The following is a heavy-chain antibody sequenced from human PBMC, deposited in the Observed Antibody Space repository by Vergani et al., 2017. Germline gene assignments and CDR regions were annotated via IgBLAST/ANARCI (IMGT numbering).Heavy chain of an antibody. Sequence: QVQLVQSGAEVKKPGASVKVSCKASGYTFTSYGISWVRQAPGQGLEWMGWISAYNGNTNYAQKLQGRVTMTTDTSTSTAYMELRSLRSDDTAVYYCARDNMITFGGVIFTPLDYWGQGTLVTVSS. CDR2: ISAYNGNT. CDR3: ARDNMITFGGVIFTPLDY. D-gene: IGHD3-16*02. CDR1: GYTFTSYG. J-gene: IGHJ4*02. V-gene: IGHV1-18*01.